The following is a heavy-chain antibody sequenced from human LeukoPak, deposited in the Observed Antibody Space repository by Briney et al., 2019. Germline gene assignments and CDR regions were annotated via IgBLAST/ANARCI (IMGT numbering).Heavy chain of an antibody. D-gene: IGHD2-15*01. CDR2: IIPILGIA. Sequence: VASVKVSCKASGGTFSSYAISWVRRAPGQGLEWMGRIIPILGIANYAQKFQGRVTITADKSTSTAYMELSSLRSEDTAVYYCARACSGGSCYFDYWGQGTLVTVSS. V-gene: IGHV1-69*04. CDR1: GGTFSSYA. J-gene: IGHJ4*02. CDR3: ARACSGGSCYFDY.